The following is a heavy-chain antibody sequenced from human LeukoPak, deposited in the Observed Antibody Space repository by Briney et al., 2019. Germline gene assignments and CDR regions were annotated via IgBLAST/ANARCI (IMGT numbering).Heavy chain of an antibody. CDR1: GYTFTGYY. D-gene: IGHD1-26*01. V-gene: IGHV1-2*02. CDR2: INPNSGGT. CDR3: ARDGLRVPGSDAFDI. J-gene: IGHJ3*02. Sequence: GASVKVSCKASGYTFTGYYMHWVRQAPGRRLEWMGWINPNSGGTNYAQKFQGRVTMTRDTSISTAYMELSRLRSDDTAVYYCARDGLRVPGSDAFDIWGQGTMVTVSS.